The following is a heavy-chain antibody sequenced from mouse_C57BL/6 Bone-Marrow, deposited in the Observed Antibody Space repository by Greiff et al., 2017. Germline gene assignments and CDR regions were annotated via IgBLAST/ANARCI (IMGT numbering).Heavy chain of an antibody. CDR2: IHPNSGST. Sequence: VQLQQPGAELVKPGASVKLSCKASGYTFTSYWMHWVKQRPGQGLEWIGMIHPNSGSTNYNEKFKSKATLTVYKSSTTAYMQLSSLTSEDSAVYYCATTARRAGFAYWGQGTLVTVSA. CDR1: GYTFTSYW. V-gene: IGHV1-64*01. D-gene: IGHD1-2*01. CDR3: ATTARRAGFAY. J-gene: IGHJ3*01.